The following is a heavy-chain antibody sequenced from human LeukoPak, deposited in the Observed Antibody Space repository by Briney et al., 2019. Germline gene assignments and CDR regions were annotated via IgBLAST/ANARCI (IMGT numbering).Heavy chain of an antibody. CDR2: FDPEDGET. Sequence: ASVKVSCKVSGYTLTELSMHWVRQAPGKGLEWMGGFDPEDGETIYAQKFQGRVTMTEDTSTDTAYMELSSLRSEDTAVYYCARANSGYDHPPSYYYYMDVWGKGTTVTVSS. D-gene: IGHD5-12*01. V-gene: IGHV1-24*01. CDR3: ARANSGYDHPPSYYYYMDV. CDR1: GYTLTELS. J-gene: IGHJ6*03.